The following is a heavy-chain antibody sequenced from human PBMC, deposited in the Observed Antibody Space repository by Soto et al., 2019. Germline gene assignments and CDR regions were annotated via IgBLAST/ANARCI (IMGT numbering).Heavy chain of an antibody. V-gene: IGHV3-21*01. CDR1: GFTFSSYS. CDR2: ISSSSSYI. D-gene: IGHD5-12*01. Sequence: EVQLVESGGGLVKPGGSLRLSCAASGFTFSSYSMNWVRQAPGKGLEWVSSISSSSSYIYYADSVKGRFTISRDNAKNSLYLQMNSLRAEDTAVYYCARGRDGYNDLVSYYFDYWGQGTLVTVSS. J-gene: IGHJ4*02. CDR3: ARGRDGYNDLVSYYFDY.